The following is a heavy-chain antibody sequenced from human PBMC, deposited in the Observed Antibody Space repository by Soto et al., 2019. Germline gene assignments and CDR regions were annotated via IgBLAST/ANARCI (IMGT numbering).Heavy chain of an antibody. J-gene: IGHJ6*02. CDR3: ARHAAARGYYYYYGMDV. V-gene: IGHV4-39*01. CDR2: IYYSGST. Sequence: SETLSLTCTVSGSSISSSSYYWGWIRQPPGKGLEWIGSIYYSGSTYYNPSLKSRVTISVDTSKNQFSLKLSSVTAADTAVYYCARHAAARGYYYYYGMDVWGQGTMVTVSS. D-gene: IGHD3-10*01. CDR1: GSSISSSSYY.